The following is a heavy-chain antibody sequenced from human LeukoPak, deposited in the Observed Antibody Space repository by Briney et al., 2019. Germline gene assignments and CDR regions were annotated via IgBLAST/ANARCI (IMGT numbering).Heavy chain of an antibody. CDR1: GYTFTSYD. CDR2: INPNSGGT. Sequence: ASVKVSCKASGYTFTSYDINWVRQATGQGLEWMGWINPNSGGTNYAQKFQGRVTMTRDTSISTAYMELSRLRSDDTAVYYCARDGYCSGGSCYSGLLAFDIWGQGTMVTVSS. V-gene: IGHV1-2*02. CDR3: ARDGYCSGGSCYSGLLAFDI. J-gene: IGHJ3*02. D-gene: IGHD2-15*01.